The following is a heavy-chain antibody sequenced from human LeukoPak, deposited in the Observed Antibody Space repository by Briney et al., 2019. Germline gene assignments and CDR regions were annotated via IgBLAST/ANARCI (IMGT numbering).Heavy chain of an antibody. CDR3: AIREMYSSGWCLGY. CDR2: ISGSGGST. V-gene: IGHV3-23*01. J-gene: IGHJ4*02. Sequence: GGSLRLSCAASGFTFRSYAMSWVRQAPGKGLEWVSAISGSGGSTYYADSVKGRFTISRDNSKNTLYLQMNSLRAEDTALYYCAIREMYSSGWCLGYWGQGTLVTVSS. D-gene: IGHD6-19*01. CDR1: GFTFRSYA.